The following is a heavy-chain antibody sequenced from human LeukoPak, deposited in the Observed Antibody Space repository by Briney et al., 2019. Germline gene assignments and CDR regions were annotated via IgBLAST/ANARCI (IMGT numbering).Heavy chain of an antibody. D-gene: IGHD3-16*01. Sequence: PGGSLRLFCGASGFTFSSYNMLWVPQATGEGLEWVSGISGSGGSTSYADSVKGRFTISRDNSESTLYLQMNSLRGEDTALYYCAKSRGNRLGVVYCGQGNLVTVSS. CDR3: AKSRGNRLGVVY. CDR1: GFTFSSYN. CDR2: ISGSGGST. V-gene: IGHV3-23*01. J-gene: IGHJ4*02.